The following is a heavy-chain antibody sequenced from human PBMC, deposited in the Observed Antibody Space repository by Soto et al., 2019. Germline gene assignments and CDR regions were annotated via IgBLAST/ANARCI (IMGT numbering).Heavy chain of an antibody. CDR1: GYTFTSYG. CDR3: KMATDGDYEDRSVRSPPNAFHI. Sequence: QVQLVQSGAEVKKPGASVKVSCKASGYTFTSYGISWVRQAPGQGLEWMGWISAYNGNTNYAQKLQGRVTMTTDTSMFTAYMAPRSLSSDDTAVYYCKMATDGDYEDRSVRSPPNAFHIWGQGTMFVV. J-gene: IGHJ3*02. V-gene: IGHV1-18*01. CDR2: ISAYNGNT. D-gene: IGHD3-22*01.